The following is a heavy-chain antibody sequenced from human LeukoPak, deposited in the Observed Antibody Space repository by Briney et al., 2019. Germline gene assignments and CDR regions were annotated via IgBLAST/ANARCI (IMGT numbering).Heavy chain of an antibody. CDR2: IWYDGSNK. J-gene: IGHJ4*02. CDR3: AKDLLGYCSSTSCPNSGFPDY. D-gene: IGHD2-2*01. V-gene: IGHV3-33*06. CDR1: GFTFSSYG. Sequence: PGRSLRLSCAASGFTFSSYGMHWVRQAPGKGLEWVAVIWYDGSNKYYADSVKGRFTISRDNSKNTLYLQMNSLRAEDTAVYYCAKDLLGYCSSTSCPNSGFPDYWGQGTLVTVSS.